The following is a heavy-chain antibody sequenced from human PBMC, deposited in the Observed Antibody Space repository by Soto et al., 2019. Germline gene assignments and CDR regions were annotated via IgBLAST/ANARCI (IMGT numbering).Heavy chain of an antibody. CDR1: GFTFSDSV. V-gene: IGHV3-73*01. CDR3: TRNFGWKFDP. D-gene: IGHD1-1*01. Sequence: GGSLRLSCAASGFTFSDSVMHWVRQASGKGLEWVGRIRDKGGNYATSYAASVKGRFTVSRDDSRNTAYLQMSSLKIEDTAVYYCTRNFGWKFDPWGQGMLVTVSS. CDR2: IRDKGGNYAT. J-gene: IGHJ5*02.